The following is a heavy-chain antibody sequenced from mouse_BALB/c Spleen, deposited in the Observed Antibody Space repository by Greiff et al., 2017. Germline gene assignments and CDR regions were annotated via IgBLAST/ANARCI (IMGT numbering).Heavy chain of an antibody. CDR3: ARPLTYSDAMDY. CDR1: GFTFSSYT. D-gene: IGHD2-10*01. J-gene: IGHJ4*01. V-gene: IGHV5-12-2*01. CDR2: ISNGGGST. Sequence: DVKLVESGGGLVQPGGSLKLSCAASGFTFSSYTMSWVRQTPEKRLEWVAYISNGGGSTYYPDTVKGRFTISRDNAKNTLYLQMSSLKSEDTAMYYCARPLTYSDAMDYWGQGTSVTVSS.